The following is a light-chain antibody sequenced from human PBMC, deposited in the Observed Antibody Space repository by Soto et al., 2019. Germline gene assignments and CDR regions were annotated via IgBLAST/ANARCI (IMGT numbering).Light chain of an antibody. V-gene: IGKV3-20*01. CDR2: GAS. J-gene: IGKJ4*01. Sequence: TVLTQSPATLYLSQAESATVCCRASQVVSDSYLPWYQQNPGQDPRLLISGASSRAPGIPHRFSGRGSGTDFTLTISRLEPEDFAVYYCQQYDSSLLTFGGGTKV. CDR1: QVVSDSY. CDR3: QQYDSSLLT.